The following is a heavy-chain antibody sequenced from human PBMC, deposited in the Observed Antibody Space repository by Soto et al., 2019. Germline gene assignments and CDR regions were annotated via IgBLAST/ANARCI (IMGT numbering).Heavy chain of an antibody. D-gene: IGHD1-1*01. CDR3: ARHVGVTTRDQ. Sequence: QVQLQESGPGLVKPSETLSLTCTVSGGSISTYYWSWIRQPPGKGLEWIGYIYRSGSTSYNSSLKSRVTISLDMSENQFSLKLSSVTAADTAVYYCARHVGVTTRDQWGQGIRVTVSS. CDR1: GGSISTYY. V-gene: IGHV4-59*08. CDR2: IYRSGST. J-gene: IGHJ4*02.